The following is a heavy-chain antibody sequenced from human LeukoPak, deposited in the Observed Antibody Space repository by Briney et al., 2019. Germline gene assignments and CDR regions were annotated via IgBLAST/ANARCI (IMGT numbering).Heavy chain of an antibody. D-gene: IGHD3-10*01. CDR1: GFTVSRFW. Sequence: GSLRLSCAASGFTVSRFWMSWVRQAPGKGLEWVANINQDGSEKHYVDSVKGRFTISRDNAKNSLYLQMNSLRAEDTAVYYCARPMVREVIVFSFDYWGQGTLVTVSS. J-gene: IGHJ4*02. CDR3: ARPMVREVIVFSFDY. V-gene: IGHV3-7*01. CDR2: INQDGSEK.